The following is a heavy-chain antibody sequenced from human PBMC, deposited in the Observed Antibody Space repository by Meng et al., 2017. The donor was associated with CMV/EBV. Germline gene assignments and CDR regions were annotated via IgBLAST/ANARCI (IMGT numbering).Heavy chain of an antibody. D-gene: IGHD2-21*01. J-gene: IGHJ4*02. Sequence: FALGSYARSWVGKAPGKGLEWVAVISNDGSNKYYADSVKGRFTISRDNSKNTLYLQMNSLRAEDTAVYYCARDMGPYCGGDCYGPVYWGQGTLVTVSS. CDR1: FALGSYA. CDR3: ARDMGPYCGGDCYGPVY. CDR2: ISNDGSNK. V-gene: IGHV3-30*04.